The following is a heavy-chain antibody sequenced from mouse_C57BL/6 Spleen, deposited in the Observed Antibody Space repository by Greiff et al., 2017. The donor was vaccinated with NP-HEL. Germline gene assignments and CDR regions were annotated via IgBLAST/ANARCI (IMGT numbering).Heavy chain of an antibody. Sequence: QVQLQQSGAELARPGASVKLSCKASGYTFTSYGISWVKQRPGQGLEWIGEIYPRSGNTYYNEKFKGKATLTADKSSSTAYMELRSLTSEDSAVYFCARRATVVATDWYFDVWGTGTTVTVSS. CDR2: IYPRSGNT. V-gene: IGHV1-81*01. CDR1: GYTFTSYG. D-gene: IGHD1-1*01. CDR3: ARRATVVATDWYFDV. J-gene: IGHJ1*03.